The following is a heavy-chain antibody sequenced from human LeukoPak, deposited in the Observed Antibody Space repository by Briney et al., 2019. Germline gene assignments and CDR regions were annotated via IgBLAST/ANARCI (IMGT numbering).Heavy chain of an antibody. CDR1: GYSFTSYW. J-gene: IGHJ4*02. CDR3: SLGLGYCSSTSCPLFDY. CDR2: IYPGDSDT. V-gene: IGHV5-51*01. D-gene: IGHD2-2*01. Sequence: GESLKISCKGSGYSFTSYWIGWVRQMPGKGLEWMGIIYPGDSDTRYSPSFQGQVTISADKSISTAYLQWSSLKASDTAMYYCSLGLGYCSSTSCPLFDYWGQGTLVTVSS.